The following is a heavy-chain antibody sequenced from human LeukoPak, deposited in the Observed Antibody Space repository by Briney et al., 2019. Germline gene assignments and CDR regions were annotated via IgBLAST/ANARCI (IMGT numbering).Heavy chain of an antibody. V-gene: IGHV1-18*01. CDR1: GYTFTSYG. J-gene: IGHJ3*02. D-gene: IGHD5-24*01. CDR3: ARAGGDGYNYVDAFDI. Sequence: GASVKVSCKASGYTFTSYGISWVRQAPGQGLEWMGWISAYNGNTNYAQKLQGRVTMTIDTSTSTAYMELRSLKSDDTAVYYCARAGGDGYNYVDAFDIWGQGTMVTVSS. CDR2: ISAYNGNT.